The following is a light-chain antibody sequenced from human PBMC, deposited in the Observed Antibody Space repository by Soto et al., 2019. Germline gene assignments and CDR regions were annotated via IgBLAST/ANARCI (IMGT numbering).Light chain of an antibody. CDR2: EVS. V-gene: IGLV2-14*01. CDR1: NSDVGGYNY. CDR3: SSYTSSSTLVV. J-gene: IGLJ2*01. Sequence: QSVLTQPPSASGSPGQSITISCTGTNSDVGGYNYVSWYQQHPGKAPKLMIYEVSNRPSGVSNRFSGSKSGNTASLTISGLQAEDEADYYCSSYTSSSTLVVFGGGTKVTVL.